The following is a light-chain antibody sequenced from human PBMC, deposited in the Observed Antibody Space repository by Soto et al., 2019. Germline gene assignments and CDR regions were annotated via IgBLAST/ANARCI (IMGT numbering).Light chain of an antibody. CDR3: QQYKNWPPWT. V-gene: IGKV3-15*01. Sequence: EVVMTQSPATLSVSPGERATLSCRASQSVDNSLAWYHQKPGQAPRLLIFGASSRATGIPARFSGSGSGTDFTLTISSLQSEDFAVYYCQQYKNWPPWTFGQGTKVEIK. CDR2: GAS. J-gene: IGKJ1*01. CDR1: QSVDNS.